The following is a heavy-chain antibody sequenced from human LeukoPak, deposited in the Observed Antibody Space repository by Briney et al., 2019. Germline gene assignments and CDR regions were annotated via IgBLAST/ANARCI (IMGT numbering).Heavy chain of an antibody. CDR1: GGTFSSYA. V-gene: IGHV1-69*04. CDR3: ARGGGYVRYYFDY. Sequence: SVKVSCKASGGTFSSYAISWVRQAPGQGLEWMGRIIPILGIANYAQKFQGRVTITADKSTSTAYMELGSLRSEDTAVYYCARGGGYVRYYFDYWGQGTLVTVSS. CDR2: IIPILGIA. D-gene: IGHD5-12*01. J-gene: IGHJ4*02.